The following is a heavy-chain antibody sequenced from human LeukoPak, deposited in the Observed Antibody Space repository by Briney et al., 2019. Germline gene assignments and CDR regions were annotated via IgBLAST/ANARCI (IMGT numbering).Heavy chain of an antibody. V-gene: IGHV2-5*02. CDR1: GFSLSTSGVG. J-gene: IGHJ6*04. Sequence: ESGPTLVKPPQTLTLTCTFSGFSLSTSGVGVCWIRQPPGKALEWLALIYWDDDKRYSPSLKSRLTIAKDTSKNQVVLTMTNMDPVDTATYYCARRYGDPYYYYGMDVWGKGTTVTVSS. D-gene: IGHD4-17*01. CDR2: IYWDDDK. CDR3: ARRYGDPYYYYGMDV.